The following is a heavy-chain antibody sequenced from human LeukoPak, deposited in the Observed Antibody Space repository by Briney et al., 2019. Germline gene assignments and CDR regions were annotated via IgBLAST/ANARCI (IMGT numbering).Heavy chain of an antibody. Sequence: PSETLSLTCTVSGGSVSSGSYYWGWIRQPPGKGLEWIGNIYYSGSTYYDPSLKSRVTISVETSKNQFSLKLSSVTAADTAVYYCARRGEWFGELLYRYYYYYMDVWGKGTTVTISS. D-gene: IGHD3-10*01. CDR2: IYYSGST. V-gene: IGHV4-39*07. CDR1: GGSVSSGSYY. CDR3: ARRGEWFGELLYRYYYYYMDV. J-gene: IGHJ6*03.